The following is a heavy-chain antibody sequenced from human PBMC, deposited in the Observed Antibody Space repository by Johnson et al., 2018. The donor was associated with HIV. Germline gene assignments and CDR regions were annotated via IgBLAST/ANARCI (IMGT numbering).Heavy chain of an antibody. CDR2: ISYDGSNK. V-gene: IGHV3-30*04. J-gene: IGHJ3*02. D-gene: IGHD1-26*01. CDR3: ATGVGAKTLTDAFDI. CDR1: GFTFSSYA. Sequence: QVQLVESGGGVVQPGRSLRLSCAASGFTFSSYAMHLVRQAPGKGLEWVAVISYDGSNKYYADSVKGRFTISRDNSKNTLYLQMNSLRGEDTAVYYCATGVGAKTLTDAFDIWGQGTMVTVSS.